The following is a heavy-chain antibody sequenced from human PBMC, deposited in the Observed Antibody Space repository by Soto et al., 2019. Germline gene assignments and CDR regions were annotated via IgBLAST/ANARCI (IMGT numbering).Heavy chain of an antibody. Sequence: SETLSLTCTVPGGSISSYYWSWIRQPPGKGLEWIGYIYYSGSTNYNPSLKSRVTISVDTSKNQFSLKLSSVTAADTAVYYCARASSGWSAAPDYWGQGTLVTVSS. CDR1: GGSISSYY. CDR2: IYYSGST. D-gene: IGHD6-19*01. CDR3: ARASSGWSAAPDY. J-gene: IGHJ4*02. V-gene: IGHV4-59*08.